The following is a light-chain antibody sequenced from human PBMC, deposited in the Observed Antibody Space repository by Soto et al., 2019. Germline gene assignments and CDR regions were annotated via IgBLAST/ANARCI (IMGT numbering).Light chain of an antibody. J-gene: IGKJ4*01. CDR1: QGISNS. Sequence: DIQMTQSPSSLSASVGDTVTITCRASQGISNSLAWYQQIPGKVPKLLISAASTLQSGVPSRFSGSGSGTDFTLTISSLQPEDVATYYCQKYTNVPAFGGGTKVEIK. CDR3: QKYTNVPA. V-gene: IGKV1-27*01. CDR2: AAS.